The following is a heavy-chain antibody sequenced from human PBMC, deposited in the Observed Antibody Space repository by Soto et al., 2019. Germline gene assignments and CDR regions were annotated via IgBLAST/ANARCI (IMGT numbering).Heavy chain of an antibody. Sequence: GGSLRLSCAASGFTFSGSAMHWVRQASGKGLEWVGRIRSKANSYATAYAASVKGRFTISRDDSKNTAYLQMNSLKTEDTAVYYCKSNDYIWGSYRPQELWGQGTLVTVSS. CDR3: KSNDYIWGSYRPQEL. D-gene: IGHD3-16*02. CDR2: IRSKANSYAT. J-gene: IGHJ4*02. CDR1: GFTFSGSA. V-gene: IGHV3-73*01.